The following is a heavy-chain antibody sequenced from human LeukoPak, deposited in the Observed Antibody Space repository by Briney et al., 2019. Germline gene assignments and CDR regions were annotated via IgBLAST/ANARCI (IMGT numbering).Heavy chain of an antibody. CDR3: ARDSWFGELSNDAFDI. D-gene: IGHD3-10*01. V-gene: IGHV1-18*01. J-gene: IGHJ3*02. CDR1: GYTFTSYG. CDR2: ISAYNGNT. Sequence: ASVKISCKASGYTFTSYGISWVRQAPGQGLEWMGWISAYNGNTNYAQKLQGRVTMTTDTSTSTAYMELRSLRSDDTAVYYCARDSWFGELSNDAFDIWGQGTVVTVSS.